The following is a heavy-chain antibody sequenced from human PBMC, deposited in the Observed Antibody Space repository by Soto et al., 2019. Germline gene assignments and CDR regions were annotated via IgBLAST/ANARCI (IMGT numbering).Heavy chain of an antibody. V-gene: IGHV4-59*01. Sequence: ASETLSLTCTVSGGSISRYYWNWIRQPPGKGLEWIGYIYYSGSTNYNPSLKSRVTISVDTSKNQFSLKLSSVTAADTAVYYCARDPGSGSYYGWFDSWGQGTRVTVS. CDR1: GGSISRYY. D-gene: IGHD3-10*01. CDR2: IYYSGST. CDR3: ARDPGSGSYYGWFDS. J-gene: IGHJ5*01.